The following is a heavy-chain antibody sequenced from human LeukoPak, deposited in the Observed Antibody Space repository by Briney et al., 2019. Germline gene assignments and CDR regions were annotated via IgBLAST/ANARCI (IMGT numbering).Heavy chain of an antibody. Sequence: KSSETLSLTCTVSGGSISGYYWSWIRQPPGKGPEWIGYIYYSGSTNYNPSLKSRVTISVDTSKNQISLKLSSVTAADTAVYFCAKEGMGSEATTADGAFDIWGQGTTVTVSS. CDR1: GGSISGYY. J-gene: IGHJ3*02. CDR3: AKEGMGSEATTADGAFDI. D-gene: IGHD1-26*01. CDR2: IYYSGST. V-gene: IGHV4-59*12.